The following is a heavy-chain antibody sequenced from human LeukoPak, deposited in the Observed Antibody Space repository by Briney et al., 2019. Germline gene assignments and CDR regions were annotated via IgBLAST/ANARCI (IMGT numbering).Heavy chain of an antibody. J-gene: IGHJ4*02. CDR1: GGTFSSYA. Sequence: GASVKVSCKASGGTFSSYAISWVRQAPGQGLEWMGGIIPIFGTANYAQKFQGRVTITADESTSTAYMELSSLRSEDTAVYYCARDRQWLLPTTPGDFDYWGQGTLVTVSS. V-gene: IGHV1-69*13. CDR3: ARDRQWLLPTTPGDFDY. D-gene: IGHD3-22*01. CDR2: IIPIFGTA.